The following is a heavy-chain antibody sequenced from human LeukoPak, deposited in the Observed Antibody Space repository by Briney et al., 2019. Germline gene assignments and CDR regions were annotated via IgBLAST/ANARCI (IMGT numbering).Heavy chain of an antibody. J-gene: IGHJ4*02. CDR3: ASRTSTILWFGELLPFDY. CDR1: GGTFSSYA. Sequence: ASVKVSCKASGGTFSSYAISWVRQAPGQGLEWMGRIISILGIANYAQKFQGRVTITADKSTSTAYMELSSLRSEDTAVYYCASRTSTILWFGELLPFDYWGQGTLVTVSS. D-gene: IGHD3-10*01. V-gene: IGHV1-69*04. CDR2: IISILGIA.